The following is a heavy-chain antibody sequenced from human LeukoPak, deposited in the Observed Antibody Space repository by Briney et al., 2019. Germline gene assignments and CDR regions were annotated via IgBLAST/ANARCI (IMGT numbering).Heavy chain of an antibody. CDR2: IYYTGST. D-gene: IGHD2/OR15-2a*01. V-gene: IGHV4-39*07. CDR3: AREWTTWGAFDI. CDR1: GGSISSRTYY. J-gene: IGHJ3*02. Sequence: SETLSLTCTVSGGSISSRTYYWGWIRQPPGKGLEWIGSIYYTGSTLYNPSLKSRVTISVDTSKNQFSMKLSSVTAADAAVYFCAREWTTWGAFDIWGQGTIVTVSS.